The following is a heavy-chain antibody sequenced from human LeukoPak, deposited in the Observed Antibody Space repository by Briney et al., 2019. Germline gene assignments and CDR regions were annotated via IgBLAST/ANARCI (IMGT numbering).Heavy chain of an antibody. J-gene: IGHJ4*02. CDR3: ARASYSSGWSDPYYFDY. CDR2: ISYDGSNK. V-gene: IGHV3-30-3*01. D-gene: IGHD6-19*01. Sequence: GGSLRLSCAASGFTFSSYAMHWVRQAPGKGLEWVAVISYDGSNKCYADSVKGRFTISRDNSKNTLYLQMNSLRAEDTAVYYCARASYSSGWSDPYYFDYWGQGTLVTVSS. CDR1: GFTFSSYA.